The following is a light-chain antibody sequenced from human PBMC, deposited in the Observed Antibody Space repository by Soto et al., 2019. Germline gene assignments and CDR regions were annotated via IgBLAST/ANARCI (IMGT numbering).Light chain of an antibody. CDR3: SSYTSGSTVI. CDR2: EVS. CDR1: SSDVGCYNY. V-gene: IGLV2-14*01. J-gene: IGLJ2*01. Sequence: QSALTQPASVSGSPGQSITISCTGTSSDVGCYNYVSWYQQHPGKAPKLMIYEVSNRPSGVSNRFSGSKSGNTASLTISGLQAEDEADYYCSSYTSGSTVIFGGGTKLTVL.